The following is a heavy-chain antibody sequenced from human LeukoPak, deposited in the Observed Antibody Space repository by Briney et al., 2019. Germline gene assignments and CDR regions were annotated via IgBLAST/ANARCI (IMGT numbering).Heavy chain of an antibody. V-gene: IGHV3-30*18. CDR1: GFIFSNCG. Sequence: GRSLRLSCAASGFIFSNCGMHWVRQAPGKGLEWVAVMYSDGSTQYYADSVRGRFTISRDNSKNTLYLQMNSLRAEDTAVYYCAKDLRRRYYFGSGSRGGTFDIWGQGTMVTVSS. D-gene: IGHD3-10*01. J-gene: IGHJ3*02. CDR3: AKDLRRRYYFGSGSRGGTFDI. CDR2: MYSDGSTQ.